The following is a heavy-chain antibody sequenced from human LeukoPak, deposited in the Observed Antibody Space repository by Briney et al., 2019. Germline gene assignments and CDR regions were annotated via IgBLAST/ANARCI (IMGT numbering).Heavy chain of an antibody. CDR2: IRYDGSNK. Sequence: GGSLRLSCAASGFTFSSYSMNWVRQAPGKGLEWVAFIRYDGSNKYYADSVKGRFTISRDNSKNTLYLQMNSLRAEDTAVYYCAKVSLSNPAPWGQGTLVTVSS. J-gene: IGHJ4*02. V-gene: IGHV3-30*02. CDR1: GFTFSSYS. CDR3: AKVSLSNPAP. D-gene: IGHD1-14*01.